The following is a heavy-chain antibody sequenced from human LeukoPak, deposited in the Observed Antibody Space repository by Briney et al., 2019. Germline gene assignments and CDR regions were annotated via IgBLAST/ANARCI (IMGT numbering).Heavy chain of an antibody. V-gene: IGHV3-30*03. CDR1: GFTFSSYG. CDR3: ARGPGPAGGSSGWYYFDY. Sequence: GGSLRLSCAASGFTFSSYGIHWVRQAPGKGLEWVAGISYDGTNKFYADSVKGRFTISRDNSKNTLYLQMNSLRAEDTAVYYCARGPGPAGGSSGWYYFDYWGQGTLVTVSS. CDR2: ISYDGTNK. J-gene: IGHJ4*02. D-gene: IGHD6-19*01.